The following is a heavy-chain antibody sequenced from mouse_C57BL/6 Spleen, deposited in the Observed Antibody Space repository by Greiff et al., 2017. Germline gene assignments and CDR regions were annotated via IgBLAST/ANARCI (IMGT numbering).Heavy chain of an antibody. J-gene: IGHJ1*03. CDR3: AMEPYGSVWYFDV. CDR1: GYTFTSYW. CDR2: IDPSDSET. Sequence: VQLQQPGAELVRPGSSVKLSCKASGYTFTSYWMHWVKQRPIQGLEWIGNIDPSDSETHYNQKFKDKATLTVDKSSSTAYMQLSSLTSEDSAVYYCAMEPYGSVWYFDVWGTGTTVTVSS. D-gene: IGHD1-1*01. V-gene: IGHV1-52*01.